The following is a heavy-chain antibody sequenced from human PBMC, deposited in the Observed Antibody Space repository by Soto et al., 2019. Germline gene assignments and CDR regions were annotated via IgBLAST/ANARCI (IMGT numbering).Heavy chain of an antibody. D-gene: IGHD6-6*01. CDR1: GFTFSSYA. Sequence: PGGSLRLSCAASGFTFSSYAMSWVRQAPGKGLEWVSAISGSGGSTYYADSVKGRFTISRDNSKNTLYLQMNSLRAEDTALYYCAKDITFLSPRPRVTNSHYYYYYYMDVWGKGTTVTV. V-gene: IGHV3-23*01. CDR2: ISGSGGST. J-gene: IGHJ6*03. CDR3: AKDITFLSPRPRVTNSHYYYYYYMDV.